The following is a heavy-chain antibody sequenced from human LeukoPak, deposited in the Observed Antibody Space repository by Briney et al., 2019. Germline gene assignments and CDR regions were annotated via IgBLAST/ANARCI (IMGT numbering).Heavy chain of an antibody. D-gene: IGHD5-18*01. Sequence: GGSLRLSCAASGFTFSSYAMSWVRQAPGKGLEWVAVISYDGSNKYYADSVKGRFTISRDNSKNTLYLQMNSLRAEDTAVYYCARDSREYGRIQLGDYWGQGTLVTVSS. V-gene: IGHV3-30-3*01. J-gene: IGHJ4*02. CDR1: GFTFSSYA. CDR2: ISYDGSNK. CDR3: ARDSREYGRIQLGDY.